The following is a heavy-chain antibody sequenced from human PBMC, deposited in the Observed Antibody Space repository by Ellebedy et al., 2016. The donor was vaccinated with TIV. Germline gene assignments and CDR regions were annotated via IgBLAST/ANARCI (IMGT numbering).Heavy chain of an antibody. Sequence: SVKVSCXASGGTFSSYAISWVRQAPGQGLEWMGGIIPIFGTANYAQKFQGRVTITADESTSTAYMELSSLRSEDTAVYYCASTGEYYYDSSGWLGPYYFDYWGQGTLVTVSS. CDR1: GGTFSSYA. D-gene: IGHD3-22*01. CDR2: IIPIFGTA. CDR3: ASTGEYYYDSSGWLGPYYFDY. V-gene: IGHV1-69*13. J-gene: IGHJ4*02.